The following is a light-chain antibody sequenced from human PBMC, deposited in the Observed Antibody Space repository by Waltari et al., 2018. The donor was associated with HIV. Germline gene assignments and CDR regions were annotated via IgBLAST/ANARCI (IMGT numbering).Light chain of an antibody. V-gene: IGLV1-47*01. CDR2: RNN. CDR3: AAWDDSLSGLV. Sequence: QSVLTQPPSASGTPGPRVTISCSGSSSHIGSNYGYWYQQLPGTAPKLLIYRNNQRPSGVPDRFSGSKSGTSASLAISGLRSEDEADYYCAAWDDSLSGLVFGGGTKVTVL. J-gene: IGLJ3*02. CDR1: SSHIGSNY.